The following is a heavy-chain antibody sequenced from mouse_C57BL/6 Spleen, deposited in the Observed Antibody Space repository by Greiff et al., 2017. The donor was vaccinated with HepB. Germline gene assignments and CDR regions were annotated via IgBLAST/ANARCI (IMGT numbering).Heavy chain of an antibody. V-gene: IGHV1-69*01. CDR1: GYTFTSYW. CDR3: ARGDYYGSSPFDV. CDR2: IDPSDSYT. Sequence: QVQLQQPGAELVMPGASVKLSCKASGYTFTSYWMHWVKQRPGQGLEWIGEIDPSDSYTNYNQKFKGKSTLTVDKSSSTAYMQLSSLTSEDSAVYYCARGDYYGSSPFDVWGTGTTVTVSS. J-gene: IGHJ1*03. D-gene: IGHD1-1*01.